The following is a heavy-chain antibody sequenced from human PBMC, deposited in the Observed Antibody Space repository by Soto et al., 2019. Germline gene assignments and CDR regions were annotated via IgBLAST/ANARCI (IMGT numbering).Heavy chain of an antibody. Sequence: ASVKVSCKASGYTFITYGITGVLQAPGQGLEWMGWISAYNGNTNHAQKLQGRVTMTTDTSTSTAYMELRSLRSDDTAVYYCARDRAGYLDAFDIWGQGTMVTVSS. D-gene: IGHD6-25*01. J-gene: IGHJ3*02. CDR2: ISAYNGNT. CDR3: ARDRAGYLDAFDI. CDR1: GYTFITYG. V-gene: IGHV1-18*01.